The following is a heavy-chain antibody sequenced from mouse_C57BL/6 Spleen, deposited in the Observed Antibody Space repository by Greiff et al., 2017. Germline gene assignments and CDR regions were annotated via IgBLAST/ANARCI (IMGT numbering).Heavy chain of an antibody. Sequence: DVHLVESGGGLVKPGGSLKLSCAASGFTFSSYAMSWVRQTPEKRLEWVATISDGGSYTYYPDNVKGRFTISRDNAKNNLYLQMSHLKSEDTAMYYCAREGYGSSLYYFDYWGQGTTLTVSS. D-gene: IGHD1-1*01. CDR2: ISDGGSYT. CDR1: GFTFSSYA. J-gene: IGHJ2*01. CDR3: AREGYGSSLYYFDY. V-gene: IGHV5-4*01.